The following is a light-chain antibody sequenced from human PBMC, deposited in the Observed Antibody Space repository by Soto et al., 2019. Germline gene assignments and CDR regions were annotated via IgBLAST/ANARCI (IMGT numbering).Light chain of an antibody. V-gene: IGLV2-14*01. CDR2: DVS. Sequence: QSALTQPASVSGSPGQSITISCTGTSSDIGGYNYVSWYQQYPDKAPKLMIYDVSNRPSGVSNRFSGSKSGNTASLTISGLQAEDEADYYCCSYTTSTTALYVFGTGTKLTVL. J-gene: IGLJ1*01. CDR3: CSYTTSTTALYV. CDR1: SSDIGGYNY.